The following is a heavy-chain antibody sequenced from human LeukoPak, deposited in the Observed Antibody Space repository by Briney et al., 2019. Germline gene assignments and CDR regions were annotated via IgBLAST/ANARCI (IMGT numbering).Heavy chain of an antibody. CDR1: GFTFSDYY. D-gene: IGHD1-1*01. CDR2: IRSSGSTI. Sequence: GGSLRLSCAASGFTFSDYYMSWIRQAPGKGLEWVSYIRSSGSTIYYADSVKGRFTISRDNAKNSLYLQMNSLRAEDTAVYYCARVSGTFYNWIDGAFDYWGQGTLVTVSS. J-gene: IGHJ4*02. V-gene: IGHV3-11*01. CDR3: ARVSGTFYNWIDGAFDY.